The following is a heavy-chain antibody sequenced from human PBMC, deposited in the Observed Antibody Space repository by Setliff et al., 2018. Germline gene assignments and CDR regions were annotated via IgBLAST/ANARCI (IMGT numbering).Heavy chain of an antibody. Sequence: SGPTLVNPTQTLTLTCTFSGFSLTTTGVAVGWIRQPPGKALEWLALTYWDDDKRYSPSLKSRLTIVKDTSKNQVVLTMTNMDPVDTATYYCAHRPKMGSDGFYSAFDMWGQGTMVTVSS. CDR1: GFSLTTTGVA. J-gene: IGHJ3*02. D-gene: IGHD2-15*01. CDR2: TYWDDDK. CDR3: AHRPKMGSDGFYSAFDM. V-gene: IGHV2-5*02.